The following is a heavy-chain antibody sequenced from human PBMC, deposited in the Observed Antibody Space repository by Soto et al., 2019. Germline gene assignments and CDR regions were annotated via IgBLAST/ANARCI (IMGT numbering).Heavy chain of an antibody. CDR1: GFTFSSYG. V-gene: IGHV3-33*01. Sequence: QVQLVESGGGVVQPGRSLRLSCAASGFTFSSYGMHWVRQAPGKRLEWVAVIWYDGSNKYYADSVKGRFTISRDNSKNTLYLQMNSLRAEDTAVYYCAREGYYDSSGYSKGFDYWGQGTLVTVSS. D-gene: IGHD3-22*01. J-gene: IGHJ4*02. CDR2: IWYDGSNK. CDR3: AREGYYDSSGYSKGFDY.